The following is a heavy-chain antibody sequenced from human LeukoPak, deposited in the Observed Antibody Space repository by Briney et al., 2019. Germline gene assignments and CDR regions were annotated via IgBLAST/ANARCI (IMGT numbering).Heavy chain of an antibody. CDR3: ARETILYGMDV. D-gene: IGHD3-3*01. CDR1: GGSISSYY. V-gene: IGHV4-59*01. Sequence: SETLSLTCTVSGGSISSYYWSWIRQPPGKGLEWIGYIYYSGSTNYNPSLKSRVTISVDTSKNQSSLKLSSVTAADTAVYYCARETILYGMDVWGQGTTVTVSS. J-gene: IGHJ6*02. CDR2: IYYSGST.